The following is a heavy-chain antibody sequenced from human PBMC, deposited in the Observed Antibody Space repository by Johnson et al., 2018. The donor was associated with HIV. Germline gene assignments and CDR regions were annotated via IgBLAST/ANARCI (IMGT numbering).Heavy chain of an antibody. J-gene: IGHJ3*02. CDR2: ISNADSTI. Sequence: QVQLVESGGGLVKPGGSLRLSCAASGFTFSAYYMSWIRQAPGKGLDWVSYISNADSTIYYADSVKGRFTISRANAKNSLYLQMHSLRAEDTALSYCARCIVGGNYAQRDAFDIWGQGTMVTVSS. CDR3: ARCIVGGNYAQRDAFDI. D-gene: IGHD4-23*01. V-gene: IGHV3-11*04. CDR1: GFTFSAYY.